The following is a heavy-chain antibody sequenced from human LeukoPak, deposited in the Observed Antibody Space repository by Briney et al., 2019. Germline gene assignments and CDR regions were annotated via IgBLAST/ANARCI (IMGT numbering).Heavy chain of an antibody. J-gene: IGHJ4*02. CDR2: ISTSGSTI. V-gene: IGHV3-48*03. CDR1: GFTFSSYD. D-gene: IGHD1-1*01. CDR3: ARDQVRYIDY. Sequence: GGSLRLSCAASGFTFSSYDMNWVRQAPGKGLEWVSYISTSGSTIYYAASVKGRFTISRDNAKNSLSLQMNSLRAEDTAVYYCARDQVRYIDYWGQGTLVTVSS.